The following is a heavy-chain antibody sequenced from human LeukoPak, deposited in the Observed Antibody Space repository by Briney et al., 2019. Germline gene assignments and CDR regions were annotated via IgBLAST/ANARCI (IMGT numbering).Heavy chain of an antibody. J-gene: IGHJ4*02. CDR3: ASPYSSSWYTHFDY. Sequence: KSSETLSLTCAVYGGSFSVYYWSWIRQPPGKGLEWIGSIYHSGSTYYNPSLKSRVTISVDTSKNQFSLKLSSVTAADTAVYYCASPYSSSWYTHFDYWGQGTLVTVSS. CDR2: IYHSGST. V-gene: IGHV4-34*01. D-gene: IGHD6-13*01. CDR1: GGSFSVYY.